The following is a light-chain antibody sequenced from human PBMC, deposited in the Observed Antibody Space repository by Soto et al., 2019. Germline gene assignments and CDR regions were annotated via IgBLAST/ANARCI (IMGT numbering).Light chain of an antibody. Sequence: EIVMTQSPATLSLSPGERATLSCRASQSVSSKYLAWYQQKPGQAPRLLIYAASNTAPGIPDRFSGSGSGTDFTLIISSLQPEDFAVYYCQQYGSSGTFGQGTKVDIK. CDR2: AAS. J-gene: IGKJ1*01. CDR3: QQYGSSGT. CDR1: QSVSSKY. V-gene: IGKV3-20*01.